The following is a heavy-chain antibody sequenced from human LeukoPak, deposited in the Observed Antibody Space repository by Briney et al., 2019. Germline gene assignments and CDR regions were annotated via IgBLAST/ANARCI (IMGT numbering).Heavy chain of an antibody. V-gene: IGHV4-30-4*08. CDR3: ARDRDFWSGSGVDYMDV. CDR1: GGSISSGDYY. D-gene: IGHD3-3*01. CDR2: IYYSGST. J-gene: IGHJ6*03. Sequence: PSQTLSLTCTVSGGSISSGDYYWSWIRQPPGKGLEWIGYIYYSGSTYYNPSLKSRVTISVDTSKNQFSLKLGSVTAADTAVYYCARDRDFWSGSGVDYMDVWGKGTTVTVSS.